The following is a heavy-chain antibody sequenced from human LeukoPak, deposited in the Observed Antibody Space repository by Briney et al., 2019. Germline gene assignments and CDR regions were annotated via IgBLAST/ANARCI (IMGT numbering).Heavy chain of an antibody. J-gene: IGHJ4*02. Sequence: SVRVSCKASGGTFSSYAMSGVRQAPGQGGEGRGGIIPMVGTANYAQKLKGRVTITADESTTTAYMQLSSLRSEDTAVYYCASSSGSYYTPYFDYWGQGTLVTVSS. V-gene: IGHV1-69*13. CDR1: GGTFSSYA. D-gene: IGHD3-10*01. CDR3: ASSSGSYYTPYFDY. CDR2: IIPMVGTA.